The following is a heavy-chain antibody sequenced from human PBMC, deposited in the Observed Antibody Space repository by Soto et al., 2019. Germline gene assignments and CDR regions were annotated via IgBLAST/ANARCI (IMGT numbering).Heavy chain of an antibody. CDR2: IIRISGTA. Sequence: QVQLVQSGAEVKKPGSSVKVSCKASGGTFSSYAISWVRQAPGQGLEWMGGIIRISGTANYAQKFQGRITITADESTSTAYMELSSLRSEDTAVYYCARSQGSSTSLEIYYYYHYGMDVWGQGTTVTVSS. D-gene: IGHD2-2*01. CDR1: GGTFSSYA. J-gene: IGHJ6*02. V-gene: IGHV1-69*01. CDR3: ARSQGSSTSLEIYYYYHYGMDV.